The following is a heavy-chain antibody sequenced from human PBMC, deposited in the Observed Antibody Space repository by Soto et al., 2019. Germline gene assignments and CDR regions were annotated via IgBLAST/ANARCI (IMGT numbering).Heavy chain of an antibody. CDR2: INAGYGNT. Sequence: EASVKVSCKGSGYTFTTYAVHWVRQAPGQRLEWMGWINAGYGNTEYSQNFQGRVTITRDTSASTAYMELSSLRSEDTAVYYCARGSSSSWPQDYWGQGTLVTVSS. V-gene: IGHV1-3*01. CDR3: ARGSSSSWPQDY. D-gene: IGHD6-13*01. J-gene: IGHJ4*02. CDR1: GYTFTTYA.